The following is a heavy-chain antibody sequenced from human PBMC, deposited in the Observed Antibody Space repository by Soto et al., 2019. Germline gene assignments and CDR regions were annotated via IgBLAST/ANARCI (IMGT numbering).Heavy chain of an antibody. Sequence: QVQLVQSGAEVKKPGASVRVSCQASGYPFTYYDINWVRQAPGQGLEWMGWMNPKSGNTGSAQRFKGKLTMTSNTSINTDYMDLTSLTSEDGATYYCARVQTVTTYVDVWGRGTPVTDSS. V-gene: IGHV1-8*01. D-gene: IGHD4-17*01. CDR3: ARVQTVTTYVDV. CDR2: MNPKSGNT. J-gene: IGHJ2*01. CDR1: GYPFTYYD.